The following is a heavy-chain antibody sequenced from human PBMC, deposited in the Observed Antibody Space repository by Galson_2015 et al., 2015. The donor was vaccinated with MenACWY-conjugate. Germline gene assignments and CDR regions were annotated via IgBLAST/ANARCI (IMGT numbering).Heavy chain of an antibody. J-gene: IGHJ3*02. CDR1: GFSFSSYW. CDR2: INSDGSST. D-gene: IGHD2-8*01. CDR3: ARKGPNGRPPDGFDI. Sequence: SLRLSCAASGFSFSSYWMHWVRQLPGKGPVWVSRINSDGSSTSYADSVKGRFTISRDNAKNTLYLQMNSLRAEDTAVYYCARKGPNGRPPDGFDIWGQGTMVTVSS. V-gene: IGHV3-74*01.